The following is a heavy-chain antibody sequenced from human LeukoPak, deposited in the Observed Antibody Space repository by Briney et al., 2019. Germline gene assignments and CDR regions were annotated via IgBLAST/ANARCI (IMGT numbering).Heavy chain of an antibody. Sequence: SETLSLTCAVYGGSFSGYYWSWIRQPPGKGLEWIGEINHSGSTNYNPSLKSRVTISVDTSKNQFSLKLISVTAADTAVYYCARGSGRRGYSYGWDYWGQGTLVTVSS. CDR1: GGSFSGYY. J-gene: IGHJ4*02. V-gene: IGHV4-34*01. CDR3: ARGSGRRGYSYGWDY. CDR2: INHSGST. D-gene: IGHD5-18*01.